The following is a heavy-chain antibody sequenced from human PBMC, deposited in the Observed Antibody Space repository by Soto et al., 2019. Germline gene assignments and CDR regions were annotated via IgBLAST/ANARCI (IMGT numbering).Heavy chain of an antibody. J-gene: IGHJ6*02. CDR2: IWYDGSNK. Sequence: QLGGSLRLSCAASGFTFSSYGMHWVRQAPGKGLEWVAVIWYDGSNKYYADSVKGRFTISRDNSKNTLYLQMNSLRAEDTAVYYCARAADSSSWSKYYYGMDVWGQGT. CDR3: ARAADSSSWSKYYYGMDV. D-gene: IGHD6-13*01. CDR1: GFTFSSYG. V-gene: IGHV3-33*01.